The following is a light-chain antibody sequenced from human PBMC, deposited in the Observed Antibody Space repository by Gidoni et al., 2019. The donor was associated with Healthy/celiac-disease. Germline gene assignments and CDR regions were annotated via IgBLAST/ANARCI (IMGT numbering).Light chain of an antibody. J-gene: IGKJ2*01. V-gene: IGKV2-28*01. CDR3: MQALQLYT. CDR2: LGS. Sequence: IVLYQSPLSRPVTPAEAASISCRSSQSLLHSNGYNDLDWYLQKPEQSQQLLFYLGSNRASGVPGRFSGRGSGTDFTLKISRVEAEVVGGYYCMQALQLYTFGQGTKLEIK. CDR1: QSLLHSNGYND.